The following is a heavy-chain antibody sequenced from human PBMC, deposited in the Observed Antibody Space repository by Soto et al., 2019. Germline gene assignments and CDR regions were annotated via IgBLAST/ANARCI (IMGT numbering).Heavy chain of an antibody. CDR3: AIRRRGDGYNFGAFDI. J-gene: IGHJ3*02. CDR1: GGSISSSSYY. V-gene: IGHV4-39*01. Sequence: SETLSLTCTVSGGSISSSSYYWGWIRQPPGKGLEWIGSIYYSGSTYYNPSLKSRVTISVDTSKNQFSLKLSSVTAADTAVYYCAIRRRGDGYNFGAFDIWGQGKMVTVSS. CDR2: IYYSGST. D-gene: IGHD5-12*01.